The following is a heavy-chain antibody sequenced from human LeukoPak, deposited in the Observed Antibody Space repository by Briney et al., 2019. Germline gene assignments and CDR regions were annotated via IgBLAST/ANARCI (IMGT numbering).Heavy chain of an antibody. CDR2: IIPIFGTV. CDR3: ATAGSVVGATPDY. CDR1: GGTSSSYA. J-gene: IGHJ4*02. Sequence: ASVKVSCKASGGTSSSYAISWVRQAPGQGLEWMGGIIPIFGTVNYAQKFQGRVTITADESTSTAYMELSSLRSEDTAVYYCATAGSVVGATPDYWGQGTLVTVSS. D-gene: IGHD1-26*01. V-gene: IGHV1-69*13.